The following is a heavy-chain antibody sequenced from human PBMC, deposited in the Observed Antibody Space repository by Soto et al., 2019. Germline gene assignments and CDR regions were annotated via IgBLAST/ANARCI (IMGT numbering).Heavy chain of an antibody. Sequence: QVQLQESGPGLVKPSETLSLTCTVSGGSISSYYWSWIRQPPGKGLEWIGYIYYSGSTNYNPSLTSRVTISVDTSKNQFSLKLSSVTAADTAVYYCARVLVVADAFDIWGQGTMVTVSS. D-gene: IGHD2-15*01. CDR2: IYYSGST. CDR1: GGSISSYY. CDR3: ARVLVVADAFDI. J-gene: IGHJ3*02. V-gene: IGHV4-59*01.